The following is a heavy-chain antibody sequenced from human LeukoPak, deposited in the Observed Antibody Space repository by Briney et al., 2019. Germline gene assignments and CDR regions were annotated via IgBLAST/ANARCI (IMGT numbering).Heavy chain of an antibody. CDR3: ARDYAEVRGVQATDY. J-gene: IGHJ4*02. V-gene: IGHV3-48*04. CDR2: ISGSSSTI. CDR1: GFTFSSYC. Sequence: PGGSQRLSCAASGFTFSSYCMYWVRQAPGKGLEWVSSISGSSSTIDYADSVKGRFTISRDNAKNSLYLQMNSLRAEDTAVYYCARDYAEVRGVQATDYWGQGTLVTVSS. D-gene: IGHD3-10*01.